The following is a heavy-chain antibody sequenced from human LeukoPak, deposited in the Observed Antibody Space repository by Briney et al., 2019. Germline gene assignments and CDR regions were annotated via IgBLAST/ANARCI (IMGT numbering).Heavy chain of an antibody. J-gene: IGHJ5*02. V-gene: IGHV1-69*04. CDR2: IIPILGIA. Sequence: WASVKVSCKASGYTFTSYGISWVRQAPGQGLEWMGRIIPILGIANYAQKFQGRVTITADKSTSTAYMELSSLRSEDTAVYYCARDRDPTVTKSCWFDPWGQGTLVTVSS. D-gene: IGHD4-17*01. CDR1: GYTFTSYG. CDR3: ARDRDPTVTKSCWFDP.